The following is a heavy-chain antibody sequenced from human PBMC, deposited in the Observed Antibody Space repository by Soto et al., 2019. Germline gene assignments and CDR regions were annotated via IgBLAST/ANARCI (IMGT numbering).Heavy chain of an antibody. D-gene: IGHD3-3*01. CDR2: ISGSGGST. J-gene: IGHJ5*02. Sequence: GGSLRLSWAASGCTFSSYAMSWVRQAPGKGLEWVSAISGSGGSTYYADSVKGRFTISRDNSKNTLYLQMNSLRAEDTAVYYCAKDVIDYDFWSAYDLLRLDTCGQGTLVTVSS. V-gene: IGHV3-23*01. CDR3: AKDVIDYDFWSAYDLLRLDT. CDR1: GCTFSSYA.